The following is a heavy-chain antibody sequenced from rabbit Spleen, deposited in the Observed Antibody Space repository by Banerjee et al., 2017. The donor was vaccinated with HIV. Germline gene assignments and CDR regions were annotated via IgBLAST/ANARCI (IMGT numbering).Heavy chain of an antibody. CDR3: ARDLDDVIGWNFGW. Sequence: QEQLVESGGDLVKPGASLTLTCKASGLDFSVNYWMCWVHQAPGKGLEWIACIDVTKTPSTYYANWAKGRFTISTTSSTTVTLQMTSLTAADTATYFCARDLDDVIGWNFGWWGPGTLVTVS. CDR1: GLDFSVNYW. J-gene: IGHJ4*01. D-gene: IGHD1-1*01. CDR2: IDVTKTPST. V-gene: IGHV1S45*01.